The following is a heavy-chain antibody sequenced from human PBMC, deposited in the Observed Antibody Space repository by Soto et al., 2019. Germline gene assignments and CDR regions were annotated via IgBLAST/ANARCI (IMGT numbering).Heavy chain of an antibody. J-gene: IGHJ5*02. Sequence: SETLSLTCTVSGGSISSGDHYWSWIRQPPGKGLEWIGYIYYSGSTYYNPSLKSRVTISVDTSKNQFSLKLSSVTAADTAVYYCARERPDGARLDPWGQGTLVTVSS. CDR2: IYYSGST. CDR3: ARERPDGARLDP. V-gene: IGHV4-30-4*01. CDR1: GGSISSGDHY. D-gene: IGHD6-6*01.